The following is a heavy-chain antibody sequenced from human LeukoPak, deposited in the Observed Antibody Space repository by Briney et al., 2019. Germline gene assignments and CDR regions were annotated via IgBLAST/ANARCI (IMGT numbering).Heavy chain of an antibody. Sequence: GGSLRLSCAASGFTISTYWMHWVRQAPGKGLVWVSRIHSDGSTTNYADSVKGRFTISRDNAKNTLYLQMNSLRAEDTALYYCAKESGIAEYFDYWGQGTLVTVSS. V-gene: IGHV3-74*01. CDR2: IHSDGSTT. CDR1: GFTISTYW. CDR3: AKESGIAEYFDY. D-gene: IGHD6-13*01. J-gene: IGHJ4*02.